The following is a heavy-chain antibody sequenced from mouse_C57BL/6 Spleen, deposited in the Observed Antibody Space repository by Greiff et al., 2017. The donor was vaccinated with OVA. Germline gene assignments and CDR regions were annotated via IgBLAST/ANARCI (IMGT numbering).Heavy chain of an antibody. CDR3: AREVDDGYLDWYVDV. D-gene: IGHD2-3*01. J-gene: IGHJ1*03. V-gene: IGHV1-53*01. Sequence: QVQLQQPGTELVKPGASVRLSCKASGYTFTSYWMHWVKQRPGQGLEWIGNINPSNGGTNYNEKFKSKATLTVDKSSSTAYMQLSSLTSEDSAVYYCAREVDDGYLDWYVDVWGTGTTGTVAS. CDR1: GYTFTSYW. CDR2: INPSNGGT.